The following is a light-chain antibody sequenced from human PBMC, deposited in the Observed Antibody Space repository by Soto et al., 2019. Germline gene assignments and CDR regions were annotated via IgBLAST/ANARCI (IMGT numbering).Light chain of an antibody. CDR3: QQYDSSPPVYT. J-gene: IGKJ2*01. CDR2: GAS. CDR1: QSVSSNY. V-gene: IGKV3-20*01. Sequence: EIVLTQSPGTLSLSPGERATLSCRASQSVSSNYLAWYQQKPGQAPRLLIYGASNRATGIPDRFSGTGSGTDFTLTISRLEPDDFAVYYCQQYDSSPPVYTFGQGTKLEIK.